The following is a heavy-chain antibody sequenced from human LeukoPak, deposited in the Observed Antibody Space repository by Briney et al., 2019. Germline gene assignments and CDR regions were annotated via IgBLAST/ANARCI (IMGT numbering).Heavy chain of an antibody. CDR3: VRERLGAKKRVVNYDFDL. D-gene: IGHD3-16*01. Sequence: GGSLRLSCAASGFTFSTYDMHWVRQVTGKGLEWVSAIGTAGDTYYTDSVKGRFTISRDNAKNYLYLQMTSLSAGDTAVYYCVRERLGAKKRVVNYDFDLWGRGNLVTVSS. V-gene: IGHV3-13*01. CDR2: IGTAGDT. CDR1: GFTFSTYD. J-gene: IGHJ2*01.